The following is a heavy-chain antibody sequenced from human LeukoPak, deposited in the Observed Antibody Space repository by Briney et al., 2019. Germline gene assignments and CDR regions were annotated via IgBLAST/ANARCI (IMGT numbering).Heavy chain of an antibody. V-gene: IGHV1-8*02. CDR3: ARGANIVVVVAATRWFDP. CDR1: GYTFTSYA. J-gene: IGHJ5*02. D-gene: IGHD2-15*01. Sequence: ASVKVSCKASGYTFTSYAMNWVRQAPGQGLEWMGWINPNSGGTSYAQKFQGRVTMTRDMSTSTVYMELSSLRSEDTAVYYCARGANIVVVVAATRWFDPWGQGTLVTVSS. CDR2: INPNSGGT.